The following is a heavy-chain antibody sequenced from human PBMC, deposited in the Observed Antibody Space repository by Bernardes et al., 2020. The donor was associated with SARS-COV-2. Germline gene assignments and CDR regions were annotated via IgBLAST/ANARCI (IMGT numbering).Heavy chain of an antibody. J-gene: IGHJ5*02. V-gene: IGHV4-59*08. Sequence: SETLSLTCTVSGGSISNYYWSWIRQPPGKGLEWIGYFFYSGSTNYNPSLKSRVTISVDTSKNQFSLQLSSVTAADTAVYYCARHSPREDWFDPWGQGTLVTVSS. D-gene: IGHD1-26*01. CDR2: FFYSGST. CDR3: ARHSPREDWFDP. CDR1: GGSISNYY.